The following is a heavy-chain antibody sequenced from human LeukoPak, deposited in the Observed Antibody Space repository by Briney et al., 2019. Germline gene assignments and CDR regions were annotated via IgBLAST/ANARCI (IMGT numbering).Heavy chain of an antibody. Sequence: GSSVKVSCKASGGTFSITTINWVRQAPGQGLEWMGWISAYNGNTNYAQKLQGRVTMTTDTSTSTAYMELRSLRSDDTAVYYCARDKSDSSGYYYLGYWGQGTLVTVSS. J-gene: IGHJ4*02. CDR3: ARDKSDSSGYYYLGY. V-gene: IGHV1-18*01. CDR2: ISAYNGNT. CDR1: GGTFSITT. D-gene: IGHD3-22*01.